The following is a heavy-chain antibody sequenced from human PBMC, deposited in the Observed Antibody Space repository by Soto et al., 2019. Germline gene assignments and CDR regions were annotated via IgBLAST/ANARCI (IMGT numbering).Heavy chain of an antibody. CDR1: GYSFTSYW. V-gene: IGHV5-51*01. D-gene: IGHD3-9*01. CDR2: IYPGDSDT. CDR3: ARSALNYDILTGDDYSMDV. J-gene: IGHJ6*02. Sequence: GESLKISCKGSGYSFTSYWIGWVRQMPGKGLEWMGIIYPGDSDTRYSPSFQGQVTISADKSISTAYLQWSSLKASDTAMYYCARSALNYDILTGDDYSMDVWGQGTTVNVSS.